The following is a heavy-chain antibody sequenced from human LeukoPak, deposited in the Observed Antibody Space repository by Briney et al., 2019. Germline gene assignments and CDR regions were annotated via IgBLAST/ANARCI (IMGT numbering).Heavy chain of an antibody. CDR1: GGTFSSYA. J-gene: IGHJ4*02. D-gene: IGHD3-10*01. V-gene: IGHV1-69*01. CDR2: IIPIFGTA. CDR3: ARVGERDPYEKYRFDY. Sequence: SVTVSCKASGGTFSSYAISWVRQAPRQGLEWMGGIIPIFGTANYAQKFQGRVTITADESTSTAYMELSSLRSEDTAVYYCARVGERDPYEKYRFDYWGQGTLVTVSS.